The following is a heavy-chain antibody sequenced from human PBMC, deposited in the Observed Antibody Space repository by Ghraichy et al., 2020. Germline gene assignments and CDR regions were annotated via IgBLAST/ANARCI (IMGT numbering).Heavy chain of an antibody. D-gene: IGHD6-19*01. J-gene: IGHJ3*02. CDR2: ISGSGGST. Sequence: GESLRLSCAASGFTFSSYAMSWVRQAPGKGLEWVTAISGSGGSTYYADSVKGRFTISRDNSKNTLYLQMNSLTAEDTAVYYCAKDASQWHGAFDIWGQGTMVTVSS. V-gene: IGHV3-23*01. CDR3: AKDASQWHGAFDI. CDR1: GFTFSSYA.